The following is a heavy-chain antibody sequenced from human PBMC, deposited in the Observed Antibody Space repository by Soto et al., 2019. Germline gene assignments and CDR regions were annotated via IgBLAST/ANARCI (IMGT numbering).Heavy chain of an antibody. CDR2: IYYSGST. CDR3: ASARSSHYYYGMDV. CDR1: GGSVSSGSYY. J-gene: IGHJ6*02. D-gene: IGHD6-13*01. V-gene: IGHV4-61*01. Sequence: QVQLQESGPGLVKPSETLSLTCTVSGGSVSSGSYYWSWIRQPPGKGLEWIGYIYYSGSTNYNPSLKSRVTISVDTSKNQFSLKLSSVTAADTAVYYCASARSSHYYYGMDVWGQGTTVTVSS.